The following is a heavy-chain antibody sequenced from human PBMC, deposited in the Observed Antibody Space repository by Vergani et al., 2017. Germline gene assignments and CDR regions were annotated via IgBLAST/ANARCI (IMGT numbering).Heavy chain of an antibody. CDR1: GFPFSDYG. D-gene: IGHD4-23*01. Sequence: QVQLVESGGGEVQPGRSLRLSCSAAGFPFSDYGVHWVRQAPGKGLEWVSVISYDGNKKNYADSVKGRFTISRDNSKNTLYLQMNSLRAEDTAVYYCAKDPTTVVTPGWFDPWGQGTLVTVSS. V-gene: IGHV3-30*18. CDR2: ISYDGNKK. J-gene: IGHJ5*02. CDR3: AKDPTTVVTPGWFDP.